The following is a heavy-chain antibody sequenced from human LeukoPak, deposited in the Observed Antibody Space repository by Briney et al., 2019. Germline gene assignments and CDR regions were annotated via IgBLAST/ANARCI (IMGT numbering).Heavy chain of an antibody. D-gene: IGHD3-22*01. CDR2: IYSGATT. Sequence: GGSLRLSCAASGFTVSSNYVTWVRQAPGKGLEWVPVIYSGATTYYADSVKGRFTISRDNSKNTLYLQMNSLRAEDTAVYYCARYYDSSGRTGGAFDIWGQGTKVTVSS. V-gene: IGHV3-66*01. CDR1: GFTVSSNY. J-gene: IGHJ3*02. CDR3: ARYYDSSGRTGGAFDI.